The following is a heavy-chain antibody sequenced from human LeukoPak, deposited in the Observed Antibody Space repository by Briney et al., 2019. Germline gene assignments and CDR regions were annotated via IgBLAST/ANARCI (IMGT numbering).Heavy chain of an antibody. V-gene: IGHV3-30*02. J-gene: IGHJ4*02. D-gene: IGHD6-13*01. CDR3: AIGPTSSWPNTPLDY. CDR1: GFTFSSYG. CDR2: IWYDGSNK. Sequence: GGSLRLSCAASGFTFSSYGMHWVRQAPGKGLEWVAVIWYDGSNKYYADSVKGRFTISRDNSKNTLYLQMNSLRAEDTAVYYCAIGPTSSWPNTPLDYWGQGTLVTVSS.